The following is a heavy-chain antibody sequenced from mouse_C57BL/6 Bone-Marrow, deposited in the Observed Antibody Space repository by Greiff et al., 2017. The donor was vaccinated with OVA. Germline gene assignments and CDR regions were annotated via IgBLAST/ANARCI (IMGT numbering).Heavy chain of an antibody. Sequence: EVQLQQSGPGLVKPSQSLSLTCSVPGYSITSGYYWNWIRQFPGNKLEWMGYISYDGSNNYNPSLKNRISITRDTSKNQFFLKLNSVTTEDTATYYCAYYGNYDWYFDVWGTGTTVTVSS. CDR3: AYYGNYDWYFDV. CDR1: GYSITSGYY. CDR2: ISYDGSN. J-gene: IGHJ1*03. D-gene: IGHD2-1*01. V-gene: IGHV3-6*01.